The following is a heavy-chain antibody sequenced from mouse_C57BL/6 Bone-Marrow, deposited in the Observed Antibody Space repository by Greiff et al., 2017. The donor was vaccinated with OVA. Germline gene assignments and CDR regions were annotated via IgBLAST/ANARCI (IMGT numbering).Heavy chain of an antibody. V-gene: IGHV1-50*01. CDR2: IDPSDSYT. CDR1: GYTFTSYW. J-gene: IGHJ1*03. D-gene: IGHD2-2*01. CDR3: ARLVTDWYFDV. Sequence: QVQLKQPGAELVKPGASVKLSCKASGYTFTSYWMQWVKQRPGQGLEWIGEIDPSDSYTNYNQKFKGKATLTVDTSSSTAYMQLSSLTSEDSAVYYCARLVTDWYFDVWGTGTTVTVSS.